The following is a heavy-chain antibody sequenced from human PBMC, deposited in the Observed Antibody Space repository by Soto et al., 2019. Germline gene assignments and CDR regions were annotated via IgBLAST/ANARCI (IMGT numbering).Heavy chain of an antibody. J-gene: IGHJ4*02. V-gene: IGHV1-69*13. CDR1: GGTFSSYA. CDR2: IIPIFGTA. Sequence: SVKVSCKASGGTFSSYAISGVRQAPGQGLEWMGGIIPIFGTANYAQKFQGRVTITADESTSTAYMELSSLRSEDTAVYYCARVKGVYYYGSGSCYCDCWGQGPLVTVSS. CDR3: ARVKGVYYYGSGSCYCDC. D-gene: IGHD3-10*01.